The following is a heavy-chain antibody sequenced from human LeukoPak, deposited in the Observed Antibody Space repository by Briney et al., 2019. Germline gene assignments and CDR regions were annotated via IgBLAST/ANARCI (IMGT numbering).Heavy chain of an antibody. CDR3: ASVSYYYDSSGYRHDY. CDR1: GYTFTSYG. CDR2: IIPIFGTA. J-gene: IGHJ4*02. V-gene: IGHV1-69*13. D-gene: IGHD3-22*01. Sequence: ASVKVSCKASGYTFTSYGISWVRQAPGQGLEWMGGIIPIFGTANYAQKFQGRVTITADESTSTAYMELSSLRSEDTAVYYCASVSYYYDSSGYRHDYWGQGTLVTVSS.